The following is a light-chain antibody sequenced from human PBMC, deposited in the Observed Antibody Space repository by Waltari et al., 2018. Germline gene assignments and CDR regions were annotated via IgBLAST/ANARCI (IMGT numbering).Light chain of an antibody. CDR2: KAS. Sequence: DIQMTQSPPTLSASVGDRVTITCRASQSISNWLAWYQQKPEKAPNLLIYKASSLKSGVPSRFSGGGSGTQFTLTSNSLQPGDFATYYCQQYNTYSSFGQGTKLEIK. V-gene: IGKV1-5*03. CDR3: QQYNTYSS. J-gene: IGKJ2*01. CDR1: QSISNW.